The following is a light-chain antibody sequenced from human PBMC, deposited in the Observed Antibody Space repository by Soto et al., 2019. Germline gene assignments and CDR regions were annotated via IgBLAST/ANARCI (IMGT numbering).Light chain of an antibody. CDR1: SSDIGGYDY. CDR3: SSYTSTSTHVV. Sequence: QSVLTQPASVSGSPGQSITISCTGTSSDIGGYDYVSWYQQYPGKVPKLMIYDVTNRASGVPSRFSASKSGDTASLTISGLQAEDESDYYCSSYTSTSTHVVFGGVTDLTVL. J-gene: IGLJ2*01. V-gene: IGLV2-14*01. CDR2: DVT.